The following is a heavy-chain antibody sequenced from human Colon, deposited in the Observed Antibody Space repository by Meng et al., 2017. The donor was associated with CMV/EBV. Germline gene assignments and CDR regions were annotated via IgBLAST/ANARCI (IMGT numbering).Heavy chain of an antibody. D-gene: IGHD2-2*01. Sequence: GESLKISCAASGFTFSSYGMNWVRQAPGKGLEWVSVIYSGSSPDYADSVKGRFTISRDNSKNTVYLQMNSLRVEDTAVYYCARGQEGYCRSTACYAMDVWGQGTTVTVSS. J-gene: IGHJ6*02. CDR2: IYSGSSP. CDR1: GFTFSSYG. V-gene: IGHV3-NL1*01. CDR3: ARGQEGYCRSTACYAMDV.